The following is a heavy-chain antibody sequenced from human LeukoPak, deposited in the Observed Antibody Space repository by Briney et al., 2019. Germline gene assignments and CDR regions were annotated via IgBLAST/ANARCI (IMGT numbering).Heavy chain of an antibody. D-gene: IGHD3-10*01. J-gene: IGHJ4*02. CDR3: ARGVPY. Sequence: SETLSLTCTVSGGSVSRGSEYWSWIRQPPGKILEWIGYIYYTGSINYNFSLKSRVTISIDTSKNQFSLKLSSVTAADTAVYYCARGVPYWGQGTLVTVSS. CDR2: IYYTGSI. CDR1: GGSVSRGSEY. V-gene: IGHV4-61*01.